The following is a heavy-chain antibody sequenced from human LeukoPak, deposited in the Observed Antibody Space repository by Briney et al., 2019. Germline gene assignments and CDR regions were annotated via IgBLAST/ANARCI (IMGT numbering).Heavy chain of an antibody. D-gene: IGHD2-21*02. V-gene: IGHV3-53*01. J-gene: IGHJ3*02. Sequence: PGGSLRLSCVASGFTVSSNYMSWVRQAPGEGLEWVSVIYSAGSTYYADSVKGRFTISRDNSKNSLFLQIHSLRADDTAVYYCARGRRDCSGDCYVAFDIWGQGTMVTVSS. CDR1: GFTVSSNY. CDR2: IYSAGST. CDR3: ARGRRDCSGDCYVAFDI.